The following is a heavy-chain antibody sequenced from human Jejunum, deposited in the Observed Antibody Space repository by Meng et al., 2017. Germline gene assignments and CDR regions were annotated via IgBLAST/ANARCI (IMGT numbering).Heavy chain of an antibody. Sequence: QITLKESGPTPVKPTQTLTLTCTFSGFSLSTSGVGVGWIRQPPGKALEWLALIYWNDDKRYSPSLKSRLTITKDTSKNQVFLTMTNMDPVDTATYYCAKDWSDTTFNFWGQGTLVTVSS. CDR2: IYWNDDK. CDR1: GFSLSTSGVG. D-gene: IGHD3/OR15-3a*01. J-gene: IGHJ4*02. V-gene: IGHV2-5*01. CDR3: AKDWSDTTFNF.